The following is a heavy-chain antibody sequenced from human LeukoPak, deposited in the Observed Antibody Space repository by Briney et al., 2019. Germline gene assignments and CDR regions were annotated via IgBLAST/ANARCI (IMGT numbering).Heavy chain of an antibody. CDR1: GFTFDDYA. J-gene: IGHJ4*02. CDR3: AKGDADILTGYLAY. CDR2: ISWNSGSI. V-gene: IGHV3-9*01. D-gene: IGHD3-9*01. Sequence: GGSLRLSCAASGFTFDDYAMHWVRQAPGKGLEWVSGISWNSGSIGYADSVKGRFTISRDNAKNSLYPQMNSLRAEDTALYYCAKGDADILTGYLAYWGQGTLVTVSS.